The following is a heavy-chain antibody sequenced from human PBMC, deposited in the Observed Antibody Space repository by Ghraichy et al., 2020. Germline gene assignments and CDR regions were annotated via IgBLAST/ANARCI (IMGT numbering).Heavy chain of an antibody. V-gene: IGHV3-23*01. D-gene: IGHD3-3*01. CDR3: AKEGSQILEWLSPNYFDY. Sequence: GGSLRLSCAASGFTFSSYAMSWVRQAPGKGLEWVSAISGSGGSTYYADSVKGRFTISRDNSKNTLYLQMNSLRAEDTAVYYCAKEGSQILEWLSPNYFDYWGQGTLVTVSS. CDR1: GFTFSSYA. J-gene: IGHJ4*02. CDR2: ISGSGGST.